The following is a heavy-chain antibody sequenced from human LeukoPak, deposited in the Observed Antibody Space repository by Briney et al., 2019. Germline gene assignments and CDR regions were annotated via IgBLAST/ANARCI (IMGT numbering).Heavy chain of an antibody. CDR2: ISYDGSNK. J-gene: IGHJ2*01. V-gene: IGHV3-30*19. CDR3: ARDSDWYFDL. CDR1: GFTYSHNG. Sequence: GGSLRLSCVASGFTYSHNGMHWVRQAPGKGLEWVAVISYDGSNKYYADSVKGRFTISRDNSKNTLYLQMNSLRAEDTAVYYCARDSDWYFDLWGRGTLVTVSS.